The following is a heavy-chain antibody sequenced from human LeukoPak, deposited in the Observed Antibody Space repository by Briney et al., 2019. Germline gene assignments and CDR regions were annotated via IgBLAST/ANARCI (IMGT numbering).Heavy chain of an antibody. V-gene: IGHV4-4*07. J-gene: IGHJ3*02. Sequence: SETLSLTCTVSGGSISSYYWSWIRQPAGKGLEWIGRIYTSGSTNYNPSLKSRVTMSVDTSKNQFSLKLSSVTAADTAVYYCARDKTYYYDSSDFDAFDIWGQGTMVTVSS. CDR2: IYTSGST. D-gene: IGHD3-22*01. CDR3: ARDKTYYYDSSDFDAFDI. CDR1: GGSISSYY.